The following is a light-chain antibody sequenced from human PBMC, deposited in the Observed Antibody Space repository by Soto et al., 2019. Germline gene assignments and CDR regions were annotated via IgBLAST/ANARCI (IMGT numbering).Light chain of an antibody. CDR3: QQRTNWPIT. J-gene: IGKJ5*01. V-gene: IGKV3-11*01. CDR2: DAS. Sequence: EIVLTQSPATLSLSPGGRATLSCRASQSVSSYLAWYHHKPGQAPRLLTYDASNRATGIPARFSGSGSGTDFTLTISSLEPEDFGVYYCQQRTNWPITFGQGTRLEIK. CDR1: QSVSSY.